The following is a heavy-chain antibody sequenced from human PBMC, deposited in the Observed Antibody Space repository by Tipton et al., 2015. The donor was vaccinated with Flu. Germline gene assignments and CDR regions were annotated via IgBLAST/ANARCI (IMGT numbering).Heavy chain of an antibody. CDR3: TRGVPGPAGVGYFDS. CDR2: IIPILGIA. V-gene: IGHV1-69*09. Sequence: VQLVQSGAEVRKPESSVRVSCQASGDTFSTYVFSWVRQAPGRGLEWMGGIIPILGIANSAQNLRGRVTITADKSTSTVYMDLSSLRSDDTAVYYCTRGVPGPAGVGYFDSWGQGTLVTVSS. J-gene: IGHJ4*02. D-gene: IGHD2-8*02. CDR1: GDTFSTYV.